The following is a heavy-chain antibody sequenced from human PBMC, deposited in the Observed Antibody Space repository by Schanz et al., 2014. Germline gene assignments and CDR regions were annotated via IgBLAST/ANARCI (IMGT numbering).Heavy chain of an antibody. CDR3: ARDASSSDYHLAH. Sequence: EVQLVESGGGVARPGGSLRLSCAASGFTFENYALTWVRQVPGKGLEWVSRINWSDGGSTGYADSVRGRFTISRDNAKNSRYLEMNSLRVEDTAFYYCARDASSSDYHLAHWGQGTLXTVSS. V-gene: IGHV3-20*04. CDR2: INWSDGGST. CDR1: GFTFENYA. J-gene: IGHJ4*02. D-gene: IGHD3-22*01.